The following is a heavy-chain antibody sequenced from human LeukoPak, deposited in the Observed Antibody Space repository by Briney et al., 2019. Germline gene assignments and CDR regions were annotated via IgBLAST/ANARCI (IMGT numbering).Heavy chain of an antibody. Sequence: GGSLRLSCAASGFTLRNYAMSWVRQAPGKGLEWVSGISDSVSSAYYADSVKGRFTISRDNSKNTLYLQMNSLRAEDTAVYYCANIAVAAHYYFDYWGQGTLVTVSS. CDR2: ISDSVSSA. J-gene: IGHJ4*02. CDR3: ANIAVAAHYYFDY. CDR1: GFTLRNYA. V-gene: IGHV3-23*01. D-gene: IGHD6-19*01.